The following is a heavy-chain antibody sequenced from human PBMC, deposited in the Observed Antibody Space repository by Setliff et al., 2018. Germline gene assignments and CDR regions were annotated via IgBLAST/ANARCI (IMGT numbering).Heavy chain of an antibody. Sequence: PSETLSLTCTVSGGPISSSNYYWGWIRQPPGKGLEWIGSINYRGSTHDNPSLRSRVTMSVDTSKNLFSLKLNSVTAADTALYYCARHVKVATEYFDCWGQGTLVTVSS. J-gene: IGHJ4*02. D-gene: IGHD5-12*01. CDR3: ARHVKVATEYFDC. CDR2: INYRGST. V-gene: IGHV4-39*01. CDR1: GGPISSSNYY.